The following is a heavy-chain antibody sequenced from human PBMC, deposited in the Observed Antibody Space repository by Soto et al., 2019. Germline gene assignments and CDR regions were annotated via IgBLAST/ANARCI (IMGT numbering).Heavy chain of an antibody. V-gene: IGHV4-34*01. CDR3: ARGNTPSHMPYAMDV. CDR2: INHSGST. Sequence: SESLSLTCAVYGGSLIGYNWSWIRQPPGKGLEWIGEINHSGSTNYNPSLKSRVTISVDTSKNQFSLKLSSVTAADTAPYYCARGNTPSHMPYAMDVWGQGTTVTVSS. J-gene: IGHJ6*02. CDR1: GGSLIGYN. D-gene: IGHD2-2*01.